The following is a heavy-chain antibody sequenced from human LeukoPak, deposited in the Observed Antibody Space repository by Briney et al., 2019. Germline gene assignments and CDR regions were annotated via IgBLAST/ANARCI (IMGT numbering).Heavy chain of an antibody. CDR1: GYTFTSYG. Sequence: GASVKVSCKASGYTFTSYGISWVRQAPGQGLEWMGGIIPIFGIANYAQKFQGRVTITADKSTSTAYMELSSLRSEDTAVYYCARDLGRDYDFWSGYYRYYYYYYMDVWGKGTTVTVSS. CDR3: ARDLGRDYDFWSGYYRYYYYYYMDV. D-gene: IGHD3-3*01. CDR2: IIPIFGIA. J-gene: IGHJ6*03. V-gene: IGHV1-69*10.